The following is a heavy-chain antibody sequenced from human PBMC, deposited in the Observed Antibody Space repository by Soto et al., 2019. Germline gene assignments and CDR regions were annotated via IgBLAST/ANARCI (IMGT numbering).Heavy chain of an antibody. CDR1: GGSFSGYY. J-gene: IGHJ4*02. D-gene: IGHD5-18*01. Sequence: SETLSLTCAVYGGSFSGYYWSWIRQPPGKGLEWIGEINHSGSTNYNPSLKSRVTISVDTSKNQFSLKLSSVTAADTAVYYCARGPGEYSYGLLDYWGQGTLVTVSS. CDR2: INHSGST. CDR3: ARGPGEYSYGLLDY. V-gene: IGHV4-34*01.